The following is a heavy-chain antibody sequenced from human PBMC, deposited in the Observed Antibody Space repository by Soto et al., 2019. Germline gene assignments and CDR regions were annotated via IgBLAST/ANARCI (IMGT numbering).Heavy chain of an antibody. V-gene: IGHV4-34*01. D-gene: IGHD6-6*01. Sequence: SETLSLTCAFYCGSFSGYYWSWIRQPPGKGLEWIGEINHSGSTNYNPSLKSRVTISVDTSKNQFSLKLSSVTAADTAVYYCARDYSSSFHGMDVWGQGTTVTVSS. CDR1: CGSFSGYY. J-gene: IGHJ6*02. CDR3: ARDYSSSFHGMDV. CDR2: INHSGST.